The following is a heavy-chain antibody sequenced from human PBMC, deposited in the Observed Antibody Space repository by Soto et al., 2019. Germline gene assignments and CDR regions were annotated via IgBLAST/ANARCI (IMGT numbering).Heavy chain of an antibody. D-gene: IGHD1-26*01. CDR2: IIPIFGTA. J-gene: IGHJ4*02. V-gene: IGHV1-69*13. Sequence: SVKVSCKASGYTFTSYGISWVRQAPGQGLEWMGGIIPIFGTANYAQKFQGRVTITADESTSTAYMELSSLRSEDTAVYYCARGSSGSYYFDYWGQGTLVTVSS. CDR3: ARGSSGSYYFDY. CDR1: GYTFTSYG.